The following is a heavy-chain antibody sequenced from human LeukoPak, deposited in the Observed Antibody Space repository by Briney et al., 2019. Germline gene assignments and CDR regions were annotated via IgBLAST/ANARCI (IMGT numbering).Heavy chain of an antibody. J-gene: IGHJ4*02. CDR3: AKSPVYGDYMDY. CDR1: GFTFSSYG. V-gene: IGHV3-30*18. Sequence: PGGSLKLSCAASGFTFSSYGMHWVRQAPGKGLEWVAVISYDGSNKYYADSVKGRFTISRDNSKNTLYLQMNSLRAEDTAVYYCAKSPVYGDYMDYWGQGTLVTVSS. CDR2: ISYDGSNK. D-gene: IGHD4-17*01.